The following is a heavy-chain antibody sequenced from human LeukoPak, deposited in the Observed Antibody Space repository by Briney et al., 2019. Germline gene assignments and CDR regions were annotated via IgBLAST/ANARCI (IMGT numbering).Heavy chain of an antibody. Sequence: PSETLSLTCTVSGGSISSGDYYWSWIRQPPGKGLEWIGYIYYSGSTYYNPSLKSRVTISVDTSKNQFSLKLSSVTAADTAVYYCARVEAAAGALWYFDLWGRGTLVTVSS. CDR2: IYYSGST. CDR1: GGSISSGDYY. CDR3: ARVEAAAGALWYFDL. V-gene: IGHV4-30-4*01. D-gene: IGHD6-13*01. J-gene: IGHJ2*01.